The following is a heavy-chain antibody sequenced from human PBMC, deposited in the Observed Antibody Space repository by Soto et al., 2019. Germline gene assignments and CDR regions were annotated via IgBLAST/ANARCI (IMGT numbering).Heavy chain of an antibody. D-gene: IGHD3-10*01. CDR2: IYPGDSDT. CDR1: GYSFTSYW. CDR3: ARQISYGSGRPYYYGMDV. J-gene: IGHJ6*02. V-gene: IGHV5-51*01. Sequence: GESLKISCKGSGYSFTSYWIGWVRQMPGKGLEWMGIIYPGDSDTRYSPSFQGQVTISADKSISTAYLQWSSLKASDTAMYYCARQISYGSGRPYYYGMDVWGQGTTVTVSS.